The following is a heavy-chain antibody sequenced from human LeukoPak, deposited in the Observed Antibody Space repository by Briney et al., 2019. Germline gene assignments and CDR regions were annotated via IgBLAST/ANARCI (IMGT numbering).Heavy chain of an antibody. J-gene: IGHJ4*02. Sequence: PGGSLRLSCAASGFTFSSYWMSWVRQAPGEGLEWVANIKQDGSEKYYVDSVKGRFTISRDNAKNSLYLQMNSLRAEDTAVYYCARLAEVYYFDYWGQGTLVTVSS. CDR1: GFTFSSYW. CDR3: ARLAEVYYFDY. V-gene: IGHV3-7*01. CDR2: IKQDGSEK.